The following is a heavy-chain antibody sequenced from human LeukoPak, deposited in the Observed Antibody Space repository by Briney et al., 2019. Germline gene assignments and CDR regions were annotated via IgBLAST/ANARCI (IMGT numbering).Heavy chain of an antibody. V-gene: IGHV3-23*01. CDR1: GFTFKLYT. Sequence: GGSLRLSCAAFGFTFKLYTMNWVRQAPGQGLEWVSSINFSGDNRGDNTYYADSVRGRFSISRDNSKNTLYLQTNSLRAEDTAVYYCAKGDTYYDSSGNGFDYWGQGTLVTVSS. CDR3: AKGDTYYDSSGNGFDY. D-gene: IGHD3-22*01. J-gene: IGHJ4*02. CDR2: INFSGDNRGDNT.